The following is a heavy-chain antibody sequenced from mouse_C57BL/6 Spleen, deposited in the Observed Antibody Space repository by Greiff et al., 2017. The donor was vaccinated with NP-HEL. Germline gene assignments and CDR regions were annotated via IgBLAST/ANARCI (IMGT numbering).Heavy chain of an antibody. CDR2: INPNNGGT. CDR3: ARRGPGTEWYFDV. J-gene: IGHJ1*03. D-gene: IGHD4-1*01. Sequence: EVQLQQSGPELVKPGASVKISCKASGYTFTDYYMNWVKQSHGKSLEWIGDINPNNGGTSYNQKFKGKATLTVDKSSSTAYMELRSLTSEDSAVYYCARRGPGTEWYFDVWGTGTTVTVSS. CDR1: GYTFTDYY. V-gene: IGHV1-26*01.